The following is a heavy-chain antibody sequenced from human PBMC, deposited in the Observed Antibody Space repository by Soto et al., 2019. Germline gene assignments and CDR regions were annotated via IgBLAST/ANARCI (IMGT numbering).Heavy chain of an antibody. D-gene: IGHD4-4*01. V-gene: IGHV4-34*01. CDR2: VNLGGNT. CDR1: GGSFSGYY. Sequence: SETLSLTCSVYGGSFSGYYWSWIRQSPVKGLEWMGLVNLGGNTNYSPPLKSRATISIDVSKNQFSLSLTSLTAADSAVYFCARTMTTVTTLGMDVWGQGTTVTVSS. J-gene: IGHJ6*02. CDR3: ARTMTTVTTLGMDV.